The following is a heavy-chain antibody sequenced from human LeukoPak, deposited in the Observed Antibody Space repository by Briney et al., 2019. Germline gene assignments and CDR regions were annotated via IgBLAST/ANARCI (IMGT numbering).Heavy chain of an antibody. J-gene: IGHJ4*02. V-gene: IGHV3-23*01. CDR1: GFTFSSYA. Sequence: GGSLRLSCAASGFTFSSYAMSWVRQAPGKGLEWVSAISGSGGSTYYADSVKGRFTISRDNYKNTLYLQMNSLRAEDTAVYYSAKYRSGLLTYFAYWGQGTLVTVSS. D-gene: IGHD6-19*01. CDR3: AKYRSGLLTYFAY. CDR2: ISGSGGST.